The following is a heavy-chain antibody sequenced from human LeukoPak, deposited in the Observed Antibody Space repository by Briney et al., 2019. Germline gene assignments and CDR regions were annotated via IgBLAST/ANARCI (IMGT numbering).Heavy chain of an antibody. D-gene: IGHD3-22*01. CDR3: ARIFDRDV. CDR1: GGSIFTYC. J-gene: IGHJ3*01. V-gene: IGHV4-4*07. Sequence: SETLSLTCSISGGSIFTYCWSWVRQPAGKGLEWIGRIHTGGSTNYSPSLKSRVTMSLDTSKNQFSLKLASVTAADTAVYYCARIFDRDVWGQGTMVTVSS. CDR2: IHTGGST.